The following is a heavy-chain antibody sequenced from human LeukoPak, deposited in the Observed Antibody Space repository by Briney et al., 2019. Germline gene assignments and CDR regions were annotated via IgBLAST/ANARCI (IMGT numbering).Heavy chain of an antibody. V-gene: IGHV3-9*01. CDR1: GLTFDDYA. D-gene: IGHD6-13*01. CDR3: AKDSRYSSTWYIPGAFDS. CDR2: ISQNSAAT. J-gene: IGHJ4*02. Sequence: GGSLRLSCAASGLTFDDYAMHWVRQVPGKGLEWVSGISQNSAATGYADSVKGRFTIFRDNTKNYLYLQMDSLSEEDTALYYCAKDSRYSSTWYIPGAFDSWGQGTLVTFSS.